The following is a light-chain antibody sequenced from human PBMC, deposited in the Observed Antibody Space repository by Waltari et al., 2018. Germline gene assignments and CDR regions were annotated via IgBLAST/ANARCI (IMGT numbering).Light chain of an antibody. CDR2: ETS. V-gene: IGLV7-46*01. Sequence: QAVVTQEPSLTVSPGGTVTLTCGSSAGAVTNGQYPYWFQQKPGQAPTTLIYETSKRDGGQPARCSGSLLGGKGALTLSGAQPEGEAEYYCFRSYSGGRAVFGGGTKLTVL. CDR3: FRSYSGGRAV. CDR1: AGAVTNGQY. J-gene: IGLJ3*02.